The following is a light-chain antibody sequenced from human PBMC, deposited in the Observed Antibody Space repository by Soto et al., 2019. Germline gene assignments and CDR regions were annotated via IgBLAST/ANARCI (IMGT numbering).Light chain of an antibody. CDR3: QQINVYPLT. CDR1: QSISGNY. V-gene: IGKV3-20*01. J-gene: IGKJ5*01. CDR2: GAS. Sequence: VLTQSPDNLSLPPGERSTPSCRSSQSISGNYLAWYQQKNGQAPRXXIYGASNRATGIPERFSGSGYGTDFNLTISSLQTEDFATYYCQQINVYPLTFGQGTRLEIK.